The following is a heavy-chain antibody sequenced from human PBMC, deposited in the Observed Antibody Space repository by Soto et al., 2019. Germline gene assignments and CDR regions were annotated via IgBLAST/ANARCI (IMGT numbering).Heavy chain of an antibody. D-gene: IGHD1-26*01. CDR1: GFSLTTNGVG. Sequence: QITLKESGPPLVNPTETLTLICTFSGFSLTTNGVGVGWIRQPPGKALEWLALIYWNDDKRYSPSLQSRLTITKDTSKNQVVFTMANLDPVDTATYYCAREGAIVPRFFDPWGQGILVTVSS. J-gene: IGHJ5*02. CDR2: IYWNDDK. CDR3: AREGAIVPRFFDP. V-gene: IGHV2-5*01.